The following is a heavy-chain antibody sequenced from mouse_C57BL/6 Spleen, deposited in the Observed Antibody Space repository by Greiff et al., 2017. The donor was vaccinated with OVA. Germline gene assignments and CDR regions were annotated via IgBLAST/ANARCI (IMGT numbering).Heavy chain of an antibody. CDR3: AREIYYYGSSHYYAMDY. CDR2: INYDGSST. J-gene: IGHJ4*01. CDR1: GFTFSDYY. V-gene: IGHV5-16*01. Sequence: EVKLVESEGGLVQPGSSMKLSCTASGFTFSDYYMAWVRQVPEKGLEWVANINYDGSSTYYLDSLKSRFIISRDNAKNILYLQMSSLKSEDTATYYCAREIYYYGSSHYYAMDYWGQGTSVTVSS. D-gene: IGHD1-1*01.